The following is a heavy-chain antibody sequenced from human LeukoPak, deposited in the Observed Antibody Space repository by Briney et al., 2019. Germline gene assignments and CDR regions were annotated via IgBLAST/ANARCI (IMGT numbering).Heavy chain of an antibody. V-gene: IGHV1-24*01. CDR3: TTDGRDLADFDH. CDR2: FDPEDDKI. CDR1: GYTLSELS. Sequence: ASVKVSCKVSGYTLSELSMHWVRQAPEKGLEWMGGFDPEDDKIIYAQKFQGRVTMTEDTSTDTAYMELRSLRSEDTAVYYCTTDGRDLADFDHWGQGTLVTVSS. J-gene: IGHJ4*02. D-gene: IGHD2-15*01.